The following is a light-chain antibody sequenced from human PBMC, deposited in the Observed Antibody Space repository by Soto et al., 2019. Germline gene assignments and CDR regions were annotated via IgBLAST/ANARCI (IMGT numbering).Light chain of an antibody. J-gene: IGKJ1*01. CDR2: GAS. V-gene: IGKV3-15*01. CDR1: QSIDSD. Sequence: EIMMTQSPANVSVFPGERATLSYRASQSIDSDLAWYQQKPGHVPRLLIYGASTRATGVPARFSGRGSGTEFTLTIISLQSDDFAVYYCQQYSHWRTFGPGTKVEIK. CDR3: QQYSHWRT.